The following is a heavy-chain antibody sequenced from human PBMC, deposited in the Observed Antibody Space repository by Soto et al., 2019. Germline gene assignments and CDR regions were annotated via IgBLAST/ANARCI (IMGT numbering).Heavy chain of an antibody. CDR3: ARTTAVPNTLRSRYFFDY. V-gene: IGHV4-59*02. CDR1: GGSVNGYY. CDR2: VYYSGTT. D-gene: IGHD4-17*01. J-gene: IGHJ4*02. Sequence: SETLSLTCTVSGGSVNGYYWSWIRQPPGKRLEWIGYVYYSGTTNYNPSLKSRVTISVDLSKNQFSLRLSSVTTADTALYYCARTTAVPNTLRSRYFFDYWGQGTLVTVSS.